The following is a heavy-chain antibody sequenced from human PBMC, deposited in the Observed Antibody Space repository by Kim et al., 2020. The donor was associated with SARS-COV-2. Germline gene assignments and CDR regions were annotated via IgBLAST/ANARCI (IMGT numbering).Heavy chain of an antibody. Sequence: GGSLRLSCAASGFTFSNAWMSWVRQAPGKGLEWVGRIKSKTDGGTTDYAAPVKGRFTISRDDSKNTLYLQMNSLKTEDTAVYYCTTDLTLEWLLSHFDYWGQGTLVTVSS. D-gene: IGHD3-3*01. CDR2: IKSKTDGGTT. V-gene: IGHV3-15*01. CDR3: TTDLTLEWLLSHFDY. CDR1: GFTFSNAW. J-gene: IGHJ4*02.